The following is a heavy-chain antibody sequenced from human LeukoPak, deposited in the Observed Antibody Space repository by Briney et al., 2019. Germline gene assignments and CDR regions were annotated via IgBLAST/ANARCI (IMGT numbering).Heavy chain of an antibody. Sequence: SETLSLTCTVSGYSISSGYYWGWIPQPPGKGLEWIGSIYHSGSTYYNPSLKSRVTISVDTSKNQFSLKLSSVTAADTAVYYCARARGYSYGYPDYWGQGTLVTVSA. CDR3: ARARGYSYGYPDY. CDR2: IYHSGST. CDR1: GYSISSGYY. V-gene: IGHV4-38-2*02. J-gene: IGHJ4*02. D-gene: IGHD5-18*01.